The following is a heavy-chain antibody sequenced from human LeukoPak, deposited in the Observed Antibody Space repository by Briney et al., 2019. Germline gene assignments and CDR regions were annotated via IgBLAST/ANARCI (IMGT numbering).Heavy chain of an antibody. D-gene: IGHD3-10*01. CDR2: INWNGGST. J-gene: IGHJ4*02. Sequence: GGSLRLSCAASGFTFDDYGMSWVRQAPGKGLEWVSGINWNGGSTGYADSVKGRFTISRDNAKNSLYLQMNSLRAEDTALYYCARGPYYFGSGNDYNRFNVVYWGQGTLVTVSS. CDR1: GFTFDDYG. CDR3: ARGPYYFGSGNDYNRFNVVY. V-gene: IGHV3-20*04.